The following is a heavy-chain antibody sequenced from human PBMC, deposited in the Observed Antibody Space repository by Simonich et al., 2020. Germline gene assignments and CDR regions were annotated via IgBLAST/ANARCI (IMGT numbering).Heavy chain of an antibody. CDR2: IKQDGSEK. D-gene: IGHD7-27*01. V-gene: IGHV3-7*01. Sequence: EVQLVESGGGLVQPGGSLRLSCAASGFTFSSYWMSWVSQAQGKGLEWVANIKQDGSEKYYVDSVKGRFTISRDNAKNSLYLQMNSLRAEDTAVYYCARDGLGTAYYYYMDVWGKGTTVTVSS. CDR3: ARDGLGTAYYYYMDV. J-gene: IGHJ6*03. CDR1: GFTFSSYW.